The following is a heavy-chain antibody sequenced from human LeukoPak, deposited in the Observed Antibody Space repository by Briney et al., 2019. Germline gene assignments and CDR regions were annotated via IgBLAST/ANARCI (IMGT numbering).Heavy chain of an antibody. J-gene: IGHJ4*02. D-gene: IGHD3-16*02. CDR1: GFTFSSYW. CDR2: IKQDRSEK. CDR3: ARVKAYNDYVWGSYRTSWVFDY. Sequence: GRSLRLSCAASGFTFSSYWMSWVRQAPGKGLEWVANIKQDRSEKYYVDSVKGRFTISRDNAKNSLYLQMNSLRAEDTAVYYCARVKAYNDYVWGSYRTSWVFDYWGQGTLVTVSS. V-gene: IGHV3-7*01.